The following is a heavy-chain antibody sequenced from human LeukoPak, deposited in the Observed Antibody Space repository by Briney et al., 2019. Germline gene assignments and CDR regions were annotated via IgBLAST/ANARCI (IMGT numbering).Heavy chain of an antibody. J-gene: IGHJ4*02. CDR3: AKAIVVVPAAYDY. V-gene: IGHV3-23*01. Sequence: GGSLRLSCAASGFTFSSYGMSWVGQAPGKGLGGVSGISGSGGSTYYADSVKGRFSISRDNSKNTLYLQMNSLRAEDTAVYYCAKAIVVVPAAYDYWGQGTLVTVSS. CDR2: ISGSGGST. CDR1: GFTFSSYG. D-gene: IGHD2-2*01.